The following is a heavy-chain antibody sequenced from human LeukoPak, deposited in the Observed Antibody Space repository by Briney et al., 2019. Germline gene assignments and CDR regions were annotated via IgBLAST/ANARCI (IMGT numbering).Heavy chain of an antibody. J-gene: IGHJ3*02. CDR1: GYTFTSYG. CDR2: ISAYNGNT. V-gene: IGHV1-18*01. D-gene: IGHD5-18*01. Sequence: ASVKVSCKASGYTFTSYGISWVRQAPGQGLEWMGWISAYNGNTNYAQKLQGRVTMTTDTSTSTAYMELRSLRSDDTAVYYCARDLEWYSYGPVSAFDIWGQGTMVTVSS. CDR3: ARDLEWYSYGPVSAFDI.